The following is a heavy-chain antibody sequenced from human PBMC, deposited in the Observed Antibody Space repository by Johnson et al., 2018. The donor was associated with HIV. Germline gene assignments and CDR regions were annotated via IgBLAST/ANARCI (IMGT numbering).Heavy chain of an antibody. CDR3: ALSTSWSIAFDI. CDR2: IYPGGST. J-gene: IGHJ3*02. Sequence: VQLVESGGGFIQPGGSLRLSCAASAFTVSSNYMSWVRQAPGKGLEWVSIIYPGGSTYYTDAVKGRFTISRDNSDNTLFLQMNSLIADDTAMYYCALSTSWSIAFDIWGQGTMVTVSS. D-gene: IGHD6-13*01. CDR1: AFTVSSNY. V-gene: IGHV3-53*01.